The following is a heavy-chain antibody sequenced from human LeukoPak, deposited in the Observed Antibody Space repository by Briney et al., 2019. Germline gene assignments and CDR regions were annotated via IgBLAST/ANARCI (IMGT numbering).Heavy chain of an antibody. CDR1: GGSISRGSYY. D-gene: IGHD6-19*01. CDR3: ASARSGWSLNYYYYYMDV. J-gene: IGHJ6*03. V-gene: IGHV4-39*07. Sequence: SETLSLTCTVSGGSISRGSYYWGWIRQPPGKGLEWIGSIYYSGSTYYNPSLKSRVTISVDTSKNQFSLKLSSVTAADTGVYYCASARSGWSLNYYYYYMDVWGKGTTVTVSS. CDR2: IYYSGST.